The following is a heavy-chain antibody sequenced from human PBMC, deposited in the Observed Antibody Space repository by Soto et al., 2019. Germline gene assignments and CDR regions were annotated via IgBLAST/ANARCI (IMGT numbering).Heavy chain of an antibody. D-gene: IGHD3-10*01. J-gene: IGHJ4*02. V-gene: IGHV1-3*01. Sequence: QVQLVQSGAEVKKPGASVKVSCKASGYTFTSYAMHWVRQAPGKRLEWMGWINAGNGNTKYSQKFQGRVTITRDTSASTAYMELSSLRSEDTAVYYCARDFSWFGELIASDYWGQGTLVTVSS. CDR2: INAGNGNT. CDR1: GYTFTSYA. CDR3: ARDFSWFGELIASDY.